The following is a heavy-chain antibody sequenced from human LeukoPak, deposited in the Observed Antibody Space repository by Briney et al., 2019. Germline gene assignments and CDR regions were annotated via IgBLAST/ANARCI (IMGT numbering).Heavy chain of an antibody. V-gene: IGHV3-11*01. CDR2: ISSSGSTI. J-gene: IGHJ6*02. D-gene: IGHD5-18*01. Sequence: GGSLRLSCAASGFTFSDYYMSWIRQAPGKGLEWVSYISSSGSTIYYADSVKGRFTISRDNAKNSRYLQMNRLRAEGTAVYYCARNSYSYDGYGMDVWGQGTTVTVSS. CDR3: ARNSYSYDGYGMDV. CDR1: GFTFSDYY.